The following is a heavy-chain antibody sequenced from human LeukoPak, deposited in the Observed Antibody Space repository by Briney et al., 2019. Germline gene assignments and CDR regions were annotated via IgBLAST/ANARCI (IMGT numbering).Heavy chain of an antibody. CDR2: ICSSSSYI. J-gene: IGHJ3*02. CDR3: ARDGYCSGGSCYSFAFDI. Sequence: GGSLRLSCAASGFTFSSYSMKWVRQAPGKGLEWVSAICSSSSYIYYADSVKGRFTISRDNAKNSLYLQMNSLRAEDTAVYYCARDGYCSGGSCYSFAFDIRGQGTMVTVSS. V-gene: IGHV3-21*01. D-gene: IGHD2-15*01. CDR1: GFTFSSYS.